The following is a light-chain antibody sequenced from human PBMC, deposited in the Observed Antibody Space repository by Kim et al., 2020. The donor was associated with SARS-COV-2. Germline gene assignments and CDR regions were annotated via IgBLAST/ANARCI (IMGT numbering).Light chain of an antibody. CDR3: QQYDTLPPS. CDR2: DVS. V-gene: IGKV1-33*01. Sequence: QMTQSPKSLSASVGDRVTVTCQASQDIGHYLNWYQQKPGKAPKLLIYDVSKLETGVSSRFSGSRSGTLFTFTIASLQPGDIATYYCQQYDTLPPSFGGGTKVDIK. J-gene: IGKJ4*01. CDR1: QDIGHY.